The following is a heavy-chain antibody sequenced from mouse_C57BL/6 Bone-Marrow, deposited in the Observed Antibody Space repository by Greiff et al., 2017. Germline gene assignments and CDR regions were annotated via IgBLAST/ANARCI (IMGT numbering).Heavy chain of an antibody. J-gene: IGHJ2*01. D-gene: IGHD1-1*01. CDR3: TTLPILRVYFDY. CDR2: IDPEDGDT. V-gene: IGHV14-1*01. Sequence: VQLQQSGAELVRPGASVKLSCTASGFNIKDYYMHWVKQRPEQGLEWIGRIDPEDGDTESAPKFQGKATMTADTSSNTAYLQLSSLTSEDTAVYYCTTLPILRVYFDYWGQGTTLTVSS. CDR1: GFNIKDYY.